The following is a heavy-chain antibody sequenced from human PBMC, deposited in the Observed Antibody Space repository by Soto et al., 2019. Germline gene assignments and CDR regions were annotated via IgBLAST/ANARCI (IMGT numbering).Heavy chain of an antibody. CDR2: ISAYNGNT. CDR1: GYTFTSYG. Sequence: EASVKVSCKASGYTFTSYGISWVRQAPGQGLEWMGWISAYNGNTNYAQKLQGRVTMTTDTSTSTAYMELRSLRSDDTAVYYCARMGSGGYLDPGDYFDYWGQGTLVTVSS. CDR3: ARMGSGGYLDPGDYFDY. D-gene: IGHD2-15*01. J-gene: IGHJ4*02. V-gene: IGHV1-18*01.